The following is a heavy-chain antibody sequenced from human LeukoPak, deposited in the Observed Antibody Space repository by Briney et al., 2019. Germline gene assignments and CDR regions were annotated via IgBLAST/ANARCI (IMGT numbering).Heavy chain of an antibody. CDR2: IYYSGST. Sequence: ETLSLTCTVSGGSISSYYWSWIRQPPGKGLEWIGYIYYSGSTNYNPSLKSRVTISVDTSKNQFSLKLSSVTAADTAVYYCARDLKGSSWGGSYNWFDPWGQGTLVTVSS. D-gene: IGHD6-13*01. J-gene: IGHJ5*02. CDR3: ARDLKGSSWGGSYNWFDP. V-gene: IGHV4-59*01. CDR1: GGSISSYY.